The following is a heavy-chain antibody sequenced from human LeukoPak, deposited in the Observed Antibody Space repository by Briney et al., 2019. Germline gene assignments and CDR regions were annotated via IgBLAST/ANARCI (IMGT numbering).Heavy chain of an antibody. D-gene: IGHD3-3*01. CDR1: GYTFTSYG. J-gene: IGHJ6*02. V-gene: IGHV1-18*01. Sequence: ASVKVSCKASGYTFTSYGISWVRQAPGQGLEWMGWISAYNGNTNYAQRLQGRVTMTTDTSTSTAYMELRSLRSDDTAVYYCAYTQSPYDFWSGYYFDASWDKKVGPPHTYYYYGMDVWGQGTTVTVSS. CDR2: ISAYNGNT. CDR3: AYTQSPYDFWSGYYFDASWDKKVGPPHTYYYYGMDV.